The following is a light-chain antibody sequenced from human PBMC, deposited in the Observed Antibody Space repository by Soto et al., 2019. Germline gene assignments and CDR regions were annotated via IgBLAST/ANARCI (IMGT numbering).Light chain of an antibody. CDR1: QSISSY. CDR2: AAS. V-gene: IGKV1-39*01. Sequence: DIQMTQSPSSLSASVGDRVTITCRASQSISSYLNWYQQKPGKAPKLLIYAASSLQSGVPSRFSGSVSGTDFTLTISSLQPEDFATYYCHKSYSTPYTFGQGTKLEIK. J-gene: IGKJ2*01. CDR3: HKSYSTPYT.